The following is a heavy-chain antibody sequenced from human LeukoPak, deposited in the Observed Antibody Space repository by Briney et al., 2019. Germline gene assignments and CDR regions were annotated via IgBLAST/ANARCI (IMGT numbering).Heavy chain of an antibody. V-gene: IGHV4-59*08. D-gene: IGHD5-12*01. CDR1: GGSISSYY. J-gene: IGHJ4*02. Sequence: PSETLSLTCTVSGGSISSYYWSWLRQPPGKGLEWIGYIYYSGSTNYNPSLKSRVTISVDTSKNQFSLKLSSVTAADTAVYYCARLGPGYSGYERSRPLDYWGQGTLVTVSS. CDR3: ARLGPGYSGYERSRPLDY. CDR2: IYYSGST.